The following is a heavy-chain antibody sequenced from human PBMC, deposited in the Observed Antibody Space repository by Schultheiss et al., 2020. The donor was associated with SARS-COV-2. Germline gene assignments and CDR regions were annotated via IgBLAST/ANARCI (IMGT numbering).Heavy chain of an antibody. J-gene: IGHJ4*02. CDR2: INSDGSST. Sequence: GGSLRLSCAASGFTFSSYWMHWVRQAPGKGLVWVSRINSDGSSTSYADSVKGRFTISRDNAKNTLYLQMNSLRAEDTAVYYCARGDGIFVLEFDYWGQGTLVTVSS. V-gene: IGHV3-74*01. D-gene: IGHD2-8*01. CDR1: GFTFSSYW. CDR3: ARGDGIFVLEFDY.